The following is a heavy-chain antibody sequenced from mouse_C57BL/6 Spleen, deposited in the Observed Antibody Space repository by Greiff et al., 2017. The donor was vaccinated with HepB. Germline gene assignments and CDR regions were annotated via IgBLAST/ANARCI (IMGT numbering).Heavy chain of an antibody. J-gene: IGHJ4*01. CDR3: ARSYGMDDAMDY. Sequence: EVQLVESGGGLVQPGGSLSLSCAASGFTFTDYYMRWVRQPPGKALEWLGFIRNKANGYTTEYSASVKGPFTISRDNSQSTLHLQMSAMRAEDSATYYCARSYGMDDAMDYWGQGTSVTVSS. V-gene: IGHV7-3*01. D-gene: IGHD1-2*01. CDR2: IRNKANGYTT. CDR1: GFTFTDYY.